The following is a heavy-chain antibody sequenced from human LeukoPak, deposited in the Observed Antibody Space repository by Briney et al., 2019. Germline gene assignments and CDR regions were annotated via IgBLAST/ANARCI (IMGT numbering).Heavy chain of an antibody. D-gene: IGHD3-10*02. J-gene: IGHJ6*04. V-gene: IGHV3-48*03. CDR2: ISSSGSNI. CDR1: GFTFDDYG. CDR3: AELGITMIGGV. Sequence: PGGSLRLSCAAAGFTFDDYGMSWVRQAPGKGLEWVSYISSSGSNISYADSVKGRFTISRDNAKNSLYLQMNSLRAEDTAVYYCAELGITMIGGVWGKGTTVTISS.